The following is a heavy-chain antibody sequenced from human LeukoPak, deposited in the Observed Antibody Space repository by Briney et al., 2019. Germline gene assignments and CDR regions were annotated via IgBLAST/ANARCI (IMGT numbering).Heavy chain of an antibody. Sequence: PSETLSLTCTVSGGSISSYYWSWIRQPPGKGLEWIGYIYYSGSTNYNPSLKSRVTMSVDTSKNQFSLKLSSVTAADTAVYYCARDSSTSQGDYWGQGTLVTVSS. J-gene: IGHJ4*02. CDR1: GGSISSYY. CDR3: ARDSSTSQGDY. CDR2: IYYSGST. V-gene: IGHV4-59*12. D-gene: IGHD2/OR15-2a*01.